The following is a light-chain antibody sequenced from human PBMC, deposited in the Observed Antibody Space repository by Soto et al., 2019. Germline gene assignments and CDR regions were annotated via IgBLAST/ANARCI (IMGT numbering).Light chain of an antibody. Sequence: TVMTQSPDSLAVSLGERATINCKSSQSVLHSSTNKNYLAWYQHKPGQPPKLLIYWASTRESGVPDRFSGSGSGTDFTLPISSLQAEDVAVYSFQQYSNVPFTVGPGTKVDIK. V-gene: IGKV4-1*01. J-gene: IGKJ3*01. CDR3: QQYSNVPFT. CDR2: WAS. CDR1: QSVLHSSTNKNY.